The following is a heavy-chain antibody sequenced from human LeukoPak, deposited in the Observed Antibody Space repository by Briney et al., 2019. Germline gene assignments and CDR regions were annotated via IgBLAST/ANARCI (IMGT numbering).Heavy chain of an antibody. J-gene: IGHJ4*02. CDR1: GYTFTSYG. Sequence: GASVKVSCKASGYTFTSYGISWVRQAPGQGLEWMGWISAYNGNTNYAQKLQGRVTMTTDTSTSTAYMELRSLRSDDTAVYYCARVPPASYGGHFATFDYWGQGTLVTVSS. D-gene: IGHD4-23*01. CDR2: ISAYNGNT. V-gene: IGHV1-18*01. CDR3: ARVPPASYGGHFATFDY.